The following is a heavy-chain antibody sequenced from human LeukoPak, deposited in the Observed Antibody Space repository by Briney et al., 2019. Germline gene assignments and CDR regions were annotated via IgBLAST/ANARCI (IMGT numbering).Heavy chain of an antibody. CDR2: IYYSGST. J-gene: IGHJ4*02. CDR3: ARAKFLRRGIAAARRDGYFDY. D-gene: IGHD6-13*01. V-gene: IGHV4-59*01. Sequence: KPSETLSLTCTVSGGSISSYYWSWIRQPPGKGLEWIGYIYYSGSTNYNPSLKSRVTISVDTSKNQFSLKLSSVTAADTAVYYCARAKFLRRGIAAARRDGYFDYWGQGTLVTVSS. CDR1: GGSISSYY.